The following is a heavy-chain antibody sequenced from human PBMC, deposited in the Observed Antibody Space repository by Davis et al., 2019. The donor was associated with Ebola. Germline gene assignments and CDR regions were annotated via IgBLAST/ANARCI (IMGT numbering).Heavy chain of an antibody. CDR1: GFTVSSNY. Sequence: GGSLRLSCAASGFTVSSNYMSWVRQAPGKGLEWVSVIYSGGSTYYADSVKGRSTISRHNSKNTLYLQMNSLRAEDTAVYYCASRSSTSCYCLDYWGQGTLVTVSS. J-gene: IGHJ4*02. D-gene: IGHD2-2*01. V-gene: IGHV3-53*04. CDR2: IYSGGST. CDR3: ASRSSTSCYCLDY.